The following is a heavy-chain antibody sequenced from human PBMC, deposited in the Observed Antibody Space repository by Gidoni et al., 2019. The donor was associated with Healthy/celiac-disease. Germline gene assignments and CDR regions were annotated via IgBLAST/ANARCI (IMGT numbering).Heavy chain of an antibody. CDR2: ISGRGGST. CDR3: AKDPTGPRGESDY. CDR1: GFTFSSYA. D-gene: IGHD3-16*01. Sequence: EVQLLESGGGLVQPGGSLRLSCAASGFTFSSYAMSWVRQAPGKGLEWGSAISGRGGSTYYADSVKGRFTISRDNSKNTLYLQMNSLRAEDTAVYYCAKDPTGPRGESDYWGQGTLVTVSS. J-gene: IGHJ4*02. V-gene: IGHV3-23*01.